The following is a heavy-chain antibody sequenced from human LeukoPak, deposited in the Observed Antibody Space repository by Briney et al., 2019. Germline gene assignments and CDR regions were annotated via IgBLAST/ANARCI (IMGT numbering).Heavy chain of an antibody. CDR3: ARDYWWNYDY. CDR1: GFTFSSHG. D-gene: IGHD1-7*01. V-gene: IGHV3-30*19. Sequence: GGSLRLSCAASGFTFSSHGMHWVRQAPGKGLEWVAVISKDGSDKYYPGSVRGRFTISRDNSKNTIYLQMDGLRAEDTAIYYCARDYWWNYDYWGQGTLVTVSS. CDR2: ISKDGSDK. J-gene: IGHJ4*02.